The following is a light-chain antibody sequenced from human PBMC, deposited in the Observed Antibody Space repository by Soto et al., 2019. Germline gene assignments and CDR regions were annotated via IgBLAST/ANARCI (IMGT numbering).Light chain of an antibody. V-gene: IGKV2-24*01. CDR1: QSLVYSDGNTH. CDR3: MQATQTPHT. CDR2: KIS. Sequence: DIVMTQTPLSLPVTLGQSASISCRSSQSLVYSDGNTHLSWFLQRPGQPPRLLIYKISSRSSGVPDRFAGSGAGTDFTLSISSVEAEDVGTYYCMQATQTPHTFGQGTKLE. J-gene: IGKJ2*01.